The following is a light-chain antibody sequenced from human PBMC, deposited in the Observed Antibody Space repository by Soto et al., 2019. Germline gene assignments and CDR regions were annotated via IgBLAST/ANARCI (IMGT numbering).Light chain of an antibody. CDR2: DVS. CDR1: SSDVGGYDY. Sequence: QSVLTQPRSVSGSPGQSVTISCTGTSSDVGGYDYVSWFQQHPDKAPKLIISDVSKRPSGVPDRFSGSKSGNTASLTISGLRPEDEVDYYCCSFAGRYSYVFGTVTKLTVL. V-gene: IGLV2-11*01. CDR3: CSFAGRYSYV. J-gene: IGLJ1*01.